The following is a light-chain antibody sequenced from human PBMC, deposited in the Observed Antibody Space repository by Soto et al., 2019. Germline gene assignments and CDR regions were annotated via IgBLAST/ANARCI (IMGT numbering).Light chain of an antibody. CDR2: GSS. Sequence: EIVLTQSPGTLSLSPGERATLSCRASQSVSSTYLAWYQQKRGRAPRLIIHGSSRRATGIPDRISGSGSGTDFTLTISRVEPEDVAVYYCQQYGGSTRTFGQGTKVDIK. CDR3: QQYGGSTRT. V-gene: IGKV3-20*01. CDR1: QSVSSTY. J-gene: IGKJ1*01.